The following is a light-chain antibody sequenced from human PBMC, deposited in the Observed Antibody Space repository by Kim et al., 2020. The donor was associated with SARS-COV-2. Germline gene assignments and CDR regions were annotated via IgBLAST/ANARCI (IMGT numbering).Light chain of an antibody. CDR1: ITNIGSNY. CDR3: AVWDDHLSGGFV. Sequence: QSVLTQPPSASGTPGQRVIISCSGSITNIGSNYVYWYQQVPGTAPKLLIYRNNQRPSGVPDRFSGSKSGTSASLAISGLRSEDEADYSCAVWDDHLSGGFVCGTGTKVTVL. V-gene: IGLV1-47*01. J-gene: IGLJ1*01. CDR2: RNN.